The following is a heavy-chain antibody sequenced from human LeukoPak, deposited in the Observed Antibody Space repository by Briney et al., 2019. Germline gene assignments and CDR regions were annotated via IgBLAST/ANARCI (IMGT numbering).Heavy chain of an antibody. V-gene: IGHV3-30*04. CDR2: ISSDGSNK. D-gene: IGHD2-15*01. CDR3: ARARKYCSGGTCYRYYFDY. Sequence: GGSLRLSCAASGFTFSSYAMHWVRQAPGKGLEWVAVISSDGSNKYYADSVKGRFTISRDNSKNTLYQQMNSLRAEDTALFYCARARKYCSGGTCYRYYFDYWGQGTLVTVSS. CDR1: GFTFSSYA. J-gene: IGHJ4*02.